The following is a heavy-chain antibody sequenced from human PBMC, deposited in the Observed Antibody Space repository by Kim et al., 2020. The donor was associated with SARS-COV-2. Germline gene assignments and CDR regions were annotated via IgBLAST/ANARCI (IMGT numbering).Heavy chain of an antibody. V-gene: IGHV3-13*01. CDR3: ARGYSSSWYWAFDI. J-gene: IGHJ3*02. Sequence: YPGSVKGRFTISRENAKNSLYRQMNSLRAGDTAVYYCARGYSSSWYWAFDIWGQGTMVTVSS. D-gene: IGHD6-13*01.